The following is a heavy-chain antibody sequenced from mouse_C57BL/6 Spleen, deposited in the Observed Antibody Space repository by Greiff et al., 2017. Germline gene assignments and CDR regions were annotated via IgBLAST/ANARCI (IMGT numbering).Heavy chain of an antibody. V-gene: IGHV1-62-2*01. D-gene: IGHD1-1*01. J-gene: IGHJ3*01. CDR2: FYPGSGSI. CDR1: GYTFTEYT. Sequence: QVQLQQSGAELVKPGASVKLSCKASGYTFTEYTIHWVKQRSGQGLEWIGWFYPGSGSIKYNEKFKDKATLTADKSSSTVYMELSRLTSEDSAVXFYARSRGHYYGSSLAWFAYWGQGTLVTVSA. CDR3: ARSRGHYYGSSLAWFAY.